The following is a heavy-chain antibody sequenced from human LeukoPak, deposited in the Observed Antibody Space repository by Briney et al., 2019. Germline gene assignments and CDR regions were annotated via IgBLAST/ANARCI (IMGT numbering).Heavy chain of an antibody. V-gene: IGHV4-59*01. CDR1: GDFIIGYY. Sequence: SETLSLTCIVSGDFIIGYYWSWIRQPPGKGLEWIGYIHYSGSSNYNPSLQSRVTISVDTSRGHFSLKLSSATAADTAVYYCARGERLGPDFWGQGTLVTVSS. CDR2: IHYSGSS. J-gene: IGHJ4*02. D-gene: IGHD1-1*01. CDR3: ARGERLGPDF.